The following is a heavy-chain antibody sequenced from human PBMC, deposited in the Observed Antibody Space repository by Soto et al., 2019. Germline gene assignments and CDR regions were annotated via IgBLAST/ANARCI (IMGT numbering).Heavy chain of an antibody. CDR2: INHSGST. Sequence: QVQLQQWGAGLLKPSETLSLTCGVYGGSFSGYYWSWIRQPPGKGLEWIGEINHSGSTNYNPSLKSRVTRSGDTSKNQFSLKLRSVTAADTAVYYCARGLRFGELLSWGQGTLVTVSS. CDR3: ARGLRFGELLS. V-gene: IGHV4-34*01. J-gene: IGHJ5*02. D-gene: IGHD3-10*01. CDR1: GGSFSGYY.